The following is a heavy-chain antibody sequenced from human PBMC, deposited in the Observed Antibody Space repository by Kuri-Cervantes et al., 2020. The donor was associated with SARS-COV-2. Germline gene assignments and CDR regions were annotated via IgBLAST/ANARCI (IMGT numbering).Heavy chain of an antibody. CDR1: GFTFSSYG. J-gene: IGHJ3*02. V-gene: IGHV3-33*01. Sequence: GESLKISCAASGFTFSSYGMHWVRQAPGKGLEWVAVIWYDGSNKYYADSVKGRFTISRDNSKNTLYLQMNSLRAEDTAVYYCARDTGSSGWGAFDIWGQGTMVTVSS. D-gene: IGHD6-19*01. CDR2: IWYDGSNK. CDR3: ARDTGSSGWGAFDI.